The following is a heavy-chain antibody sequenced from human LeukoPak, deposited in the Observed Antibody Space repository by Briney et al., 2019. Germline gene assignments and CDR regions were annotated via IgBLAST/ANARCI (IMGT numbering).Heavy chain of an antibody. V-gene: IGHV4-34*01. J-gene: IGHJ4*02. CDR3: ARVSGLEFWRGYYAH. D-gene: IGHD3-3*01. CDR1: GYSISSGYY. CDR2: INHSGST. Sequence: SETLSLTCAVSGYSISSGYYWSWIRQPPGKGLEWIGEINHSGSTNYNPSLKSRVTISVDTSKNQFSLKLSSVTAADTAVYYCARVSGLEFWRGYYAHWGQGTLVTVSS.